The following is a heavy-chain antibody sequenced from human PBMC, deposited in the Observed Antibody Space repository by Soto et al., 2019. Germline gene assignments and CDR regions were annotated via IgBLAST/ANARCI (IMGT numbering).Heavy chain of an antibody. CDR1: GLTFSNAW. V-gene: IGHV3-15*01. D-gene: IGHD3-3*01. J-gene: IGHJ4*02. Sequence: GGSLRLSCAASGLTFSNAWMSLVRQAPGKGLECVCRIKSKTDGGTTDYAAPVKGRFTISRDDSKNTFYLQMNSLKTEDTAVYHCTTETDFWSGFEDWGQGTMVTLSS. CDR2: IKSKTDGGTT. CDR3: TTETDFWSGFED.